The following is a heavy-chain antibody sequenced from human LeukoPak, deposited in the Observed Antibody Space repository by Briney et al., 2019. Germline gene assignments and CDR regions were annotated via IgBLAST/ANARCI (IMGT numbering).Heavy chain of an antibody. Sequence: SGTLSLTCTVSGGRMCRSNGRGRVRQPPGKGLEWIGEIYHSGSANYNPSLKSRVTISVDKSKNQFSLRLSSVTAADTAVYYCASAGHEGSGNTLSWGQGTLVTVSS. CDR1: GGRMCRSNG. CDR3: ASAGHEGSGNTLS. J-gene: IGHJ4*02. CDR2: IYHSGSA. D-gene: IGHD2-15*01. V-gene: IGHV4-4*02.